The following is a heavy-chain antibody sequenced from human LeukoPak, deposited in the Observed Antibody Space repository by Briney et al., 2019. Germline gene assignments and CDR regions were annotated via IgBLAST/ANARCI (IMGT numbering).Heavy chain of an antibody. J-gene: IGHJ4*02. CDR1: GGSFTSYY. CDR2: IDTSGTT. Sequence: PSETLSLTCTVSGGSFTSYYWSWIRQPAGKGLEWIGHIDTSGTTNYNPSLKSRVTMSTDTSKKQFSLRLSSVTAADTAVYYCARDLVSGSYQNVGFDYWGQGTLVTVSS. D-gene: IGHD1-26*01. CDR3: ARDLVSGSYQNVGFDY. V-gene: IGHV4-4*07.